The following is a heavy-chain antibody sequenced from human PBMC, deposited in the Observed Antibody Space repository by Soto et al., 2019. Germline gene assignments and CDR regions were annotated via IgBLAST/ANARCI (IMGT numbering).Heavy chain of an antibody. CDR3: VLSSTSPSRDPDY. D-gene: IGHD2-2*01. V-gene: IGHV1-24*01. Sequence: GASVKVSXKVSGYTLTELPMHWVRQAPGKGLEWMGGFDPEDGETIYAQKFQGRVTMTEDTSTDTAYMELSSLRSEDTAVYYCVLSSTSPSRDPDYWGQGTLVTVSS. CDR1: GYTLTELP. J-gene: IGHJ4*02. CDR2: FDPEDGET.